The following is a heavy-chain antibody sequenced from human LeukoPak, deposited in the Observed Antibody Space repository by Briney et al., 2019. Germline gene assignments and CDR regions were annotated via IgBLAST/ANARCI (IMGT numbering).Heavy chain of an antibody. CDR1: GFSFSTRG. V-gene: IGHV3-33*01. D-gene: IGHD2-2*01. CDR2: ISYDGSNK. Sequence: PGRSLRLSCAASGFSFSTRGMHWVRQAPGKGLEWVAAISYDGSNKYYADSVKDRFTISRDNSKNTLDLQMNSLRAEDTAVYYCVTAYCSSTNCYGPEYWGRGTLVTVSS. CDR3: VTAYCSSTNCYGPEY. J-gene: IGHJ4*02.